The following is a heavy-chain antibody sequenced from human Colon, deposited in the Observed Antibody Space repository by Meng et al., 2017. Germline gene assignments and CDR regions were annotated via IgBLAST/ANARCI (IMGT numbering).Heavy chain of an antibody. CDR1: SGSISSSNW. V-gene: IGHV4-4*02. CDR2: ISQSGTT. J-gene: IGHJ4*02. D-gene: IGHD3-9*01. CDR3: VRQGMTSYSWGY. Sequence: LQGSGPGLGKASGTLSLPCAVSSGSISSSNWWSWVRQPPGKGLEWIGEISQSGTTYYNPSLKSRVTITGDWSKNQFSLNLNSVTAADTALYYCVRQGMTSYSWGYWGQGTLVTVSS.